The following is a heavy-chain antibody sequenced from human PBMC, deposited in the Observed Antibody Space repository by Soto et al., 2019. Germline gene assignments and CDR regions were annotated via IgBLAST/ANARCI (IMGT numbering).Heavy chain of an antibody. CDR2: INTYSGKT. CDR3: ARGPGGATKPYYYYAMDV. D-gene: IGHD1-26*01. Sequence: QVHLVQSGGEVKKPGTSVKVSCKASGYTFNSHGISWVRQAPGQGLEWMGWINTYSGKTNYAQKFQGRVTMTTTTPTNTTYLELRSLRSGDTAVYYCARGPGGATKPYYYYAMDVWDQGTPITVSS. J-gene: IGHJ6*01. V-gene: IGHV1-18*04. CDR1: GYTFNSHG.